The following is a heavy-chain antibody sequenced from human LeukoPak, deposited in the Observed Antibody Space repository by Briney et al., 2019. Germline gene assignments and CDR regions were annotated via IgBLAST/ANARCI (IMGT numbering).Heavy chain of an antibody. CDR1: NDSISNYY. J-gene: IGHJ4*02. Sequence: SETLSLTCTVSNDSISNYYWTWIRQPAGKGLEWIGRINTSGTTNYNPSLRSRVTMSIDTSKNYFSLKVTSVTAADTAVYYCARVRDPRYNFFDSWGQGIQVTVSS. D-gene: IGHD1-14*01. V-gene: IGHV4-4*07. CDR2: INTSGTT. CDR3: ARVRDPRYNFFDS.